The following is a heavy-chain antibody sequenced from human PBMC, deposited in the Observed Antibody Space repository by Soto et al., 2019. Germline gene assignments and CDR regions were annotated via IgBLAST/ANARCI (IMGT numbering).Heavy chain of an antibody. V-gene: IGHV4-59*01. J-gene: IGHJ3*02. Sequence: PSEILSLTYTVSDSSISSYYWSWIRQPPGKGLEWIGHIYYSGSTNYNPSLKRRVAISVDTSKNQFSLKLSSVTAADTAVYYCARDRGDFWSGPQGALDIWGQGTMVTVSS. D-gene: IGHD3-3*01. CDR1: DSSISSYY. CDR2: IYYSGST. CDR3: ARDRGDFWSGPQGALDI.